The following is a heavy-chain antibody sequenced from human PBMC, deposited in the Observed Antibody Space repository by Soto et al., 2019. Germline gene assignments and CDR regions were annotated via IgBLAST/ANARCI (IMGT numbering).Heavy chain of an antibody. CDR3: ASSRAAYYYYGMDV. J-gene: IGHJ6*02. V-gene: IGHV4-39*01. Sequence: PSETLSLTCTVSGGSISSSSYYWGWIRQPPGKGLEWIGSIYYSGSTYYNPSLKSRVTISVDTSKNQFSLKLSPVTAADTAVYYCASSRAAYYYYGMDVWGQGTTVTVSS. CDR2: IYYSGST. CDR1: GGSISSSSYY.